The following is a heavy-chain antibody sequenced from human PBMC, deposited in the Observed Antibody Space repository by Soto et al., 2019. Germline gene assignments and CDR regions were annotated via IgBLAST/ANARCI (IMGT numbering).Heavy chain of an antibody. CDR2: IYYSGST. Sequence: KPSETLSLTCTVSGGSISSSSYYWGWIRQPPGKGLEWIGSIYYSGSTYYNPSLKSRVTISVDTSKNQFSLKLSSVTAADTAVYYCARLPRSLGIAAAGGIYYYYYGMDVWGQGTTVTVSS. CDR1: GGSISSSSYY. CDR3: ARLPRSLGIAAAGGIYYYYYGMDV. D-gene: IGHD6-13*01. V-gene: IGHV4-39*01. J-gene: IGHJ6*02.